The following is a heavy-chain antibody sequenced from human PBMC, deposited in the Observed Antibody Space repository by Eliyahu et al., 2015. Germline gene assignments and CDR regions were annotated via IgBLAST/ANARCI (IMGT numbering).Heavy chain of an antibody. J-gene: IGHJ6*02. CDR3: ARDLGPYSGAFYGLDL. D-gene: IGHD1-26*01. CDR1: GGTFSSYA. V-gene: IGHV1-69*06. CDR2: IIPISGTV. Sequence: QVQLVQSGAEVRKPGSSTNVSCKASGGTFSSYAISWVRQAPGQGLEWMGRIIPISGTVTYAQKFQDRVTFNADKSTGTAFMDLTSLTSADTAVYYCARDLGPYSGAFYGLDLWGQGTTVIVS.